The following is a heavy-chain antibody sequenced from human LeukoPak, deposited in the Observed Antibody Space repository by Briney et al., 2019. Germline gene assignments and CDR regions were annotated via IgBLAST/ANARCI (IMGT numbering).Heavy chain of an antibody. J-gene: IGHJ4*02. V-gene: IGHV3-23*01. CDR1: GFTFSDYA. CDR2: ISDSGGST. D-gene: IGHD3-16*02. Sequence: GGSLRLSCVASGFTFSDYAMSWVRQAPGKGLEWVSGISDSGGSTYYADSVKGRCTISRDNSKNTVSLQLNNLRAEDTAVYFCARHDSFIPYWGQGTLVTVTS. CDR3: ARHDSFIPY.